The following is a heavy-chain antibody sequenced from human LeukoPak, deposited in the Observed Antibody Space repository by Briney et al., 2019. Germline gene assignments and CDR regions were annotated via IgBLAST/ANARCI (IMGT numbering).Heavy chain of an antibody. Sequence: SVKVSCKASGGTFSSYAISWVRQAPGQGLEWMGGIIPIFGTANYAQKLQGRVTMTTDTSTSTAYMELRSLRSDDTAVYYCARVYVLRYFDWPYNFDYWGQGTLVTVSS. J-gene: IGHJ4*02. CDR2: IIPIFGTA. D-gene: IGHD3-9*01. CDR3: ARVYVLRYFDWPYNFDY. CDR1: GGTFSSYA. V-gene: IGHV1-69*05.